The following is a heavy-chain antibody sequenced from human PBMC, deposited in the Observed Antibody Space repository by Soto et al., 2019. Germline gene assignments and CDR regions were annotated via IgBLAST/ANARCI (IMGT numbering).Heavy chain of an antibody. D-gene: IGHD2-8*01. V-gene: IGHV1-3*01. J-gene: IGHJ2*01. CDR1: GYTFTSYA. CDR3: AREGPDIVLMVYATYWYFDL. CDR2: INAGNGNT. Sequence: QVQLVQSGAEVKKPGASVKVSCKASGYTFTSYAMHWVRQAPGQRLEWMGWINAGNGNTKYSQKFQGRVTITRDTSASTAYMELSSLRSEDTAVYYCAREGPDIVLMVYATYWYFDLWGRGTLVTVSS.